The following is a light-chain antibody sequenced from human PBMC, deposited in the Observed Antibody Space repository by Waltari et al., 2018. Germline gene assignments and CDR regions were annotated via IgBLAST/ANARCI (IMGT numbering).Light chain of an antibody. V-gene: IGKV3-20*01. J-gene: IGKJ1*01. CDR3: QQHCCSPWT. CDR2: GTS. Sequence: EIVLTQSPVTLSLSPGERATLSCRVSQVVSSSFLAWYQQKPGQAPRLLIYGTSSRASGIPDRVSGSGSGTDFTLTISRLEPEDLAVYYCQQHCCSPWTFGQGTKVEIK. CDR1: QVVSSSF.